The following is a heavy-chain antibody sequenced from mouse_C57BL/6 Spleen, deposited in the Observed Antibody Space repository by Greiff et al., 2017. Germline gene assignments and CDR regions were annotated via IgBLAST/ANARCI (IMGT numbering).Heavy chain of an antibody. Sequence: QVQLKQPGAELVMPGASVKLSCKASGYTFTSYWMHWVKQRPGQGLEWIGEIDPSDSYTNYNQKFKGKSTLTVDNSSSTAYMQLSSQTSEDSAVYYCARSVITTANYDVWGTGTTVTVSS. CDR3: ARSVITTANYDV. J-gene: IGHJ1*03. CDR2: IDPSDSYT. CDR1: GYTFTSYW. V-gene: IGHV1-69*01. D-gene: IGHD1-2*01.